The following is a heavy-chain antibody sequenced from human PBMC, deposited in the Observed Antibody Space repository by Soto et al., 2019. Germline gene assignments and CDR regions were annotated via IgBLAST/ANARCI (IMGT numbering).Heavy chain of an antibody. CDR2: IKQDGSEK. V-gene: IGHV3-7*01. CDR1: GFTFSSYW. Sequence: GGSLRLSCAASGFTFSSYWMSWVRQAPGKGLEWVANIKQDGSEKYYVDSVKGRFTISRDNAKNSLYLQMNSLRAEDTAVYYCASINDYGDYVVNYWGQGTLVTVSS. D-gene: IGHD4-17*01. CDR3: ASINDYGDYVVNY. J-gene: IGHJ4*02.